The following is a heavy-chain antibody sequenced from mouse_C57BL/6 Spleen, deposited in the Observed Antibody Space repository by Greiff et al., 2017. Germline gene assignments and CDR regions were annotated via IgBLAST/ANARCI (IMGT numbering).Heavy chain of an antibody. V-gene: IGHV2-6*03. CDR2: IWSDGST. CDR1: GFSLTSYG. Sequence: QVQLKESGPGLVAPSQSLSITCTVSGFSLTSYGVHWVRQPPGKGLEWLVVIWSDGSTTYNSALKSRLSISKDNSKSQVFLKMNSLQTDETAMYYCARTPHYDYDNDYAMDYWGQGASVTVSS. J-gene: IGHJ4*01. CDR3: ARTPHYDYDNDYAMDY. D-gene: IGHD2-4*01.